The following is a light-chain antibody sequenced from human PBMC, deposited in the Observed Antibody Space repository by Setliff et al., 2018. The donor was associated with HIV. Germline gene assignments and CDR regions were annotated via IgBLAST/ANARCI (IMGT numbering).Light chain of an antibody. CDR1: SSDVGSYNY. CDR2: EVS. CDR3: SSFTTTTTLG. Sequence: TQPASVSGSPGQSITISCTGTSSDVGSYNYVSWYQQHPGKAPKLMISEVSNRPSGVSNRFSGSKSDNTASLTISGLQAEDEADYFCSSFTTTTTLGFGTGTKVTVL. V-gene: IGLV2-14*01. J-gene: IGLJ1*01.